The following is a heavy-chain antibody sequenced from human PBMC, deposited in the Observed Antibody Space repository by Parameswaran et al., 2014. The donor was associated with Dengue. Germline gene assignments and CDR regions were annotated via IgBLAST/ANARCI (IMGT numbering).Heavy chain of an antibody. J-gene: IGHJ6*02. Sequence: RWIRQPPGKGLEWIGEINHSGSTNYNPSLKSRVTISVDTSKNQFSLKLSSVTAADTAVYYCARGEGSNYYYYGMDVWGQGTTVTVSS. CDR3: ARGEGSNYYYYGMDV. CDR2: INHSGST. D-gene: IGHD3-10*01. V-gene: IGHV4-34*01.